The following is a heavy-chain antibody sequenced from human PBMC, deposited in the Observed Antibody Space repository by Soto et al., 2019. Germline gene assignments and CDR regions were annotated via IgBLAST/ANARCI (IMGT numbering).Heavy chain of an antibody. J-gene: IGHJ5*02. CDR2: IYYSGST. CDR1: GGSISSSSYY. D-gene: IGHD1-26*01. CDR3: ARHLKIGMAPCWSDP. Sequence: SETLSLTCTVSGGSISSSSYYWGWIRQPPGKGLEWIGSIYYSGSTYYNPSLKSRVTISVDTSKNQFSLKLSSVTAADTAVYYCARHLKIGMAPCWSDPWGQGTLVTVSS. V-gene: IGHV4-39*01.